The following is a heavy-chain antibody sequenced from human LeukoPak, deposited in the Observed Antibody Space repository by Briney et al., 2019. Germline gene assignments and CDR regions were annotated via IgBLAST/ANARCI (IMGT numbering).Heavy chain of an antibody. CDR1: GVTFSGYS. Sequence: GGSLRLSCAASGVTFSGYSMNWVRQAPGKGLEWVSAISGSGGSTYYADSVKGRFTISRDNSKNTLYLQMNSLRAEDTAVYYCAKYFGIAVAARLDYWGQGTLVTVSS. V-gene: IGHV3-23*01. D-gene: IGHD6-19*01. CDR2: ISGSGGST. J-gene: IGHJ4*02. CDR3: AKYFGIAVAARLDY.